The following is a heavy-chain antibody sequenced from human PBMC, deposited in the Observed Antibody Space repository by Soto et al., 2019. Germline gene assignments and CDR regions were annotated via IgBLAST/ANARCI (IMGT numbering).Heavy chain of an antibody. CDR2: IVVGNGNT. J-gene: IGHJ6*02. D-gene: IGHD3-3*01. CDR1: GFTFTSSA. V-gene: IGHV1-58*01. CDR3: ARLVGYYAPLDV. Sequence: ASVKVSCKASGFTFTSSAVQWVRQARGQRLEWIGWIVVGNGNTKYSQKFQGRVTITRDTSASTAYMELSSLRSEDTAVYYCARLVGYYAPLDVWGQGTTVTVSS.